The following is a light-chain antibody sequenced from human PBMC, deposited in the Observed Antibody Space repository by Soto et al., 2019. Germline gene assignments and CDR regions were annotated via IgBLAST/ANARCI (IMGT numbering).Light chain of an antibody. Sequence: DIQMTQSPSSLSASVGDRVTITCRASQSINTYLHWYQQKSGKAPKLLIYGASSLQSGVPSRFSGSGSGTDFTLTISSLQPEDFATYYCQQTSSTPQTFGGGTKVAIK. CDR3: QQTSSTPQT. CDR2: GAS. V-gene: IGKV1-39*01. J-gene: IGKJ4*01. CDR1: QSINTY.